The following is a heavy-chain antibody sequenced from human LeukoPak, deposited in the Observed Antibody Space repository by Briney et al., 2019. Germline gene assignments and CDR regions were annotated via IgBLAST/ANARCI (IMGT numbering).Heavy chain of an antibody. CDR1: GGSISSYY. Sequence: PSETLSLTCTVSGGSISSYYWSWIRQPPGKGLEWIGYIYYSGSTNYNPSPKSRVTISVDTSKNQFSLKLSSVTAADTAVYYCARGVCSGGSCYLSLNYWGQGTLVTVSS. D-gene: IGHD2-15*01. V-gene: IGHV4-59*01. CDR2: IYYSGST. J-gene: IGHJ4*02. CDR3: ARGVCSGGSCYLSLNY.